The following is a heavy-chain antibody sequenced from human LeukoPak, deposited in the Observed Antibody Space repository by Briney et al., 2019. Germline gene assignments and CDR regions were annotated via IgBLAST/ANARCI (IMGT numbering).Heavy chain of an antibody. J-gene: IGHJ6*03. CDR3: ARGMYGSGGWYPYYYYYYMDV. D-gene: IGHD6-19*01. V-gene: IGHV1-8*01. CDR2: MNPNSGNT. Sequence: GASVKVSCKASGYTFTSYDINWVLQATGQGLEWMGWMNPNSGNTGYAQKVQGRVTMTRNTSISTAYMELSSPRSEDTAVYYCARGMYGSGGWYPYYYYYYMDVWGKGTTVTVSS. CDR1: GYTFTSYD.